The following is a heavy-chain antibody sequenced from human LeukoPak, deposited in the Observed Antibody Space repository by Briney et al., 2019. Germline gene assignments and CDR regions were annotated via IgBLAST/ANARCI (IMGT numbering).Heavy chain of an antibody. CDR3: ARSRYYDTLDYFDY. CDR1: GGSISSYY. D-gene: IGHD3-22*01. J-gene: IGHJ4*02. CDR2: IYYSGGT. Sequence: KPSGTLSLTCTVSGGSISSYYWSWIRQPPGKGLEWIGYIYYSGGTNYNPSLKSRVTISVDTSKNQFSLKLSSVTAADTAVYYCARSRYYDTLDYFDYWGQGTLVTVSS. V-gene: IGHV4-59*08.